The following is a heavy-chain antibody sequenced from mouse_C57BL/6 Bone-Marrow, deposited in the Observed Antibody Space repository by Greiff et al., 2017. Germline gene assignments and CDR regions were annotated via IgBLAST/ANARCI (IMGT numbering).Heavy chain of an antibody. J-gene: IGHJ3*01. V-gene: IGHV5-12*01. CDR3: ARPFYSDYDVGFAY. Sequence: DVKLVESGGGLVQPGGSLKLSCAASGFTFSDYYMYWVRQTPEKRLEWVAYISNGGGSTYYPDTVKGRFTISRENAKNTLYLQMSRLKSEDTAMYYCARPFYSDYDVGFAYWGQGTLVTVSA. CDR2: ISNGGGST. CDR1: GFTFSDYY. D-gene: IGHD2-4*01.